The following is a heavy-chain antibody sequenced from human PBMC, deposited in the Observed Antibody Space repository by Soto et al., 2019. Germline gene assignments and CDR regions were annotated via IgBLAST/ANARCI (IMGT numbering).Heavy chain of an antibody. D-gene: IGHD1-1*01. J-gene: IGHJ5*02. CDR2: IYATGTT. CDR3: VRDGTNTVRDLFDP. Sequence: SETLALTCTVSGASISCFYWSWIRKSAGKGLEWIGRIYATGTTDYNPSLKSRVMMSVDTSKKQFSLKLRAVTAADTEVCYCVRDGTNTVRDLFDPWGQG. V-gene: IGHV4-4*07. CDR1: GASISCFY.